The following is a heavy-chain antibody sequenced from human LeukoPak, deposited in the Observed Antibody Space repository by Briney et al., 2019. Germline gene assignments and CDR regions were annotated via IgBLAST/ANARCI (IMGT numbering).Heavy chain of an antibody. CDR2: IYPGDSDT. J-gene: IGHJ4*02. Sequence: GESLQISCKGSGYSFTSYWIGWVRQMPGKGLEWMGIIYPGDSDTRYSPSFQGQVTISADKSISTAYLQWSSLKASDTAMYYCARRTFQYYDKESVFDYWGQGTLVTVSS. V-gene: IGHV5-51*01. CDR1: GYSFTSYW. CDR3: ARRTFQYYDKESVFDY. D-gene: IGHD3-3*01.